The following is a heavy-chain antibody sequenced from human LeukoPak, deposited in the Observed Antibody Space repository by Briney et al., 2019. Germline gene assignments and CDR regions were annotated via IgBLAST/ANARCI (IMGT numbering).Heavy chain of an antibody. J-gene: IGHJ4*02. CDR3: AMTIPAEDY. D-gene: IGHD6-13*01. Sequence: GGSLRLSCAASGFTFSSYWMSWVRQAPGKGLECVANINQDGSEKFYVDAVKGRFIISRDNSKNSLYLQLSSPRAEDTAVYYCAMTIPAEDYWGQGTLVTVSS. CDR2: INQDGSEK. V-gene: IGHV3-7*01. CDR1: GFTFSSYW.